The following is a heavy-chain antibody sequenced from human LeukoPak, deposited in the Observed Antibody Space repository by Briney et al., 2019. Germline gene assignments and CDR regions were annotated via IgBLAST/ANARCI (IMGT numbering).Heavy chain of an antibody. D-gene: IGHD5-12*01. J-gene: IGHJ4*02. Sequence: PSETLSLTCTVSGGSISSYYWSWIRQPPGKGPEWIGYIYYSGSTNYNPSLKSRVTISVDTSKNQFSLKLSSVTAADTAVYYCARGVYSGRTIGWTYDYWGQGTLVTVSS. CDR1: GGSISSYY. CDR3: ARGVYSGRTIGWTYDY. V-gene: IGHV4-59*01. CDR2: IYYSGST.